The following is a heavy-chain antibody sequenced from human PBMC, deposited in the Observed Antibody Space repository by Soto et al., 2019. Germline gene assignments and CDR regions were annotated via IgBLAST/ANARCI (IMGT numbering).Heavy chain of an antibody. V-gene: IGHV1-18*04. Sequence: ASVKVSCKASGYTFTSYGISWVRQAPGQGLEWMGWISAYNGNTNYAQKLQGRVTMTTDTSTGTAYMELRSLRSDDTAVYYCARDLDRGYDSGPSYYGMDVWGQGTTVTVSS. CDR1: GYTFTSYG. CDR3: ARDLDRGYDSGPSYYGMDV. D-gene: IGHD5-12*01. CDR2: ISAYNGNT. J-gene: IGHJ6*02.